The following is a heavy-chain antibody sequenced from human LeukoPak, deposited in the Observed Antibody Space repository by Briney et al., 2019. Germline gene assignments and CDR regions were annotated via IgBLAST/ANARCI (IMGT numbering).Heavy chain of an antibody. CDR1: GFTFKHFA. CDR3: ARVPYGYCSGGMCYRWFDP. D-gene: IGHD2-15*01. V-gene: IGHV3-30*04. J-gene: IGHJ5*02. Sequence: GGSLRLSCAASGFTFKHFAMHWVRQAPGKGLEWVTFVSDDGNNNYYADSVKGRFIVSRDNSKNTLYLQMSYLRAEDTAVYYCARVPYGYCSGGMCYRWFDPWGQGTLVTVSA. CDR2: VSDDGNNN.